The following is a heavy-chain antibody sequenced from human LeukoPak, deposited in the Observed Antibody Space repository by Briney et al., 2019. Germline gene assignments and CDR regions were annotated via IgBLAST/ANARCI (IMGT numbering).Heavy chain of an antibody. CDR3: AREFSVVGNFDY. V-gene: IGHV3-21*01. J-gene: IGHJ4*02. CDR2: ISSSSTSI. D-gene: IGHD2-21*01. CDR1: GFLFSDFIDHT. Sequence: GGSLRLSCADSGFLFSDFIDHTMVWVRQAPGKGLEWGSYISSSSTSISYADSVRGRFSISRDNAQRSLYLHMNSLRDEDTAVYYCAREFSVVGNFDYWGQGTLVIVSS.